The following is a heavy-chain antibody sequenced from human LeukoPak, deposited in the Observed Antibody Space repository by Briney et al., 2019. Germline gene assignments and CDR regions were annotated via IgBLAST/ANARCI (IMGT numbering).Heavy chain of an antibody. V-gene: IGHV1-69*13. CDR2: ILPIFGTA. J-gene: IGHJ5*02. CDR1: GGTFSSYA. CDR3: ARAEDQGRYFDWLPGFDP. D-gene: IGHD3-9*01. Sequence: ASVKVSCKASGGTFSSYAISWVRQAPGQGLEWMGGILPIFGTAIYAQHFQGRLTITADESTNSAYMELSRLRSDDTAVYYCARAEDQGRYFDWLPGFDPWGQGTLVTVSS.